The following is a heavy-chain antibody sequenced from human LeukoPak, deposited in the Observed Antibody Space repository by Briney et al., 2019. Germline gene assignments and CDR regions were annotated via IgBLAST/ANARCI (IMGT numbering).Heavy chain of an antibody. Sequence: SETLSLTCAVYGGSFSGYYWSWLRQPPGKGLEWIGEINHSGSTNYNPSLKSRVTISVDTSKNQFSLKLSSVTAADTAVYYCARGPDCSSTSCYLIDAFDIWGQGTMVTVSS. CDR2: INHSGST. J-gene: IGHJ3*02. CDR1: GGSFSGYY. V-gene: IGHV4-34*01. CDR3: ARGPDCSSTSCYLIDAFDI. D-gene: IGHD2-2*01.